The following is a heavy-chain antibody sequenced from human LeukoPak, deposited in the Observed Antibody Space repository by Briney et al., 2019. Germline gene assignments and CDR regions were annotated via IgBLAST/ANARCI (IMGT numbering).Heavy chain of an antibody. Sequence: ASVKVSCKASGYTFTGYYMHWVRQAPGQGLEWMGWINPNSGGTNYAQKFQGWVTMTRDTSIRTAYMELSRLRSDDTAVYYCARDQMSDYGDCSFDYWGQGTLVTVSS. V-gene: IGHV1-2*04. CDR2: INPNSGGT. D-gene: IGHD4-17*01. CDR1: GYTFTGYY. CDR3: ARDQMSDYGDCSFDY. J-gene: IGHJ4*02.